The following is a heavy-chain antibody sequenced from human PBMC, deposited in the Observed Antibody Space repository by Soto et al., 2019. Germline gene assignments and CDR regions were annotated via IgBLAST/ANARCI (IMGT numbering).Heavy chain of an antibody. CDR3: ARDDRACYGMDV. J-gene: IGHJ6*02. CDR2: INHSGST. CDR1: GGSFSGYY. V-gene: IGHV4-34*01. Sequence: SETLSLTCAFYGGSFSGYYWSLIRQPPGKGLEWIGEINHSGSTNYNPSLKSRVTISVETSKNQFSLKLSSVTAADTAVYYCARDDRACYGMDVWGQGTTVTVSS.